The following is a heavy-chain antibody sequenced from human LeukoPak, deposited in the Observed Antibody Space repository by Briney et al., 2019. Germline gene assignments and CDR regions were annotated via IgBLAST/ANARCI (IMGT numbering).Heavy chain of an antibody. CDR2: FDPGDGAT. D-gene: IGHD5-12*01. CDR3: ATVVLYSGYYFDY. V-gene: IGHV1-24*01. Sequence: GASVPVSCKVSGYTLTELSMHWVRQAPGKGLEWMGGFDPGDGATIYAQKFQGRVTMTEDTSTDTAYMELSSLRSEDTAVYYCATVVLYSGYYFDYWGQGTLVTVSS. J-gene: IGHJ4*02. CDR1: GYTLTELS.